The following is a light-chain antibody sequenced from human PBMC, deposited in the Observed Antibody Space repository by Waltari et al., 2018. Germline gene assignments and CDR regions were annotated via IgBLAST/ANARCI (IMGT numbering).Light chain of an antibody. CDR1: QSVSRT. CDR3: QHYVRLPAT. J-gene: IGKJ1*01. V-gene: IGKV3-20*01. CDR2: GAS. Sequence: EIVLTQSPGTLSLSPGKRATLSCRASQSVSRTLAWYPQKPGQAPKLIIYGASIRATGIRDRFAGRGSGPDFSLTISSLEPEEFAVYFCQHYVRLPATFGQGTKVEIK.